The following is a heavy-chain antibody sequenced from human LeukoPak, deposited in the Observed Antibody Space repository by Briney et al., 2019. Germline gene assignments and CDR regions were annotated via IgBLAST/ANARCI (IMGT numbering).Heavy chain of an antibody. D-gene: IGHD3-16*02. CDR1: GGSISSGSYY. Sequence: PSETLSLTCTVAGGSISSGSYYWSWIRQPAGKGLEWIGYIYYSGSTYYNPSLKSRVTQSVHTSKNQFSLRLSSVTAADTAVYYCARENWEVRTYYDYVWGSYRYNYFDYWGQGTLVTVSS. CDR2: IYYSGST. V-gene: IGHV4-30-4*08. J-gene: IGHJ4*02. CDR3: ARENWEVRTYYDYVWGSYRYNYFDY.